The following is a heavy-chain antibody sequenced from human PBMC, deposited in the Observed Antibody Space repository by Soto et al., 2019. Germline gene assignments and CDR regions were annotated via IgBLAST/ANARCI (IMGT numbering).Heavy chain of an antibody. CDR1: GGTFSSYA. D-gene: IGHD6-13*01. Sequence: QVQLVQSGAEVKKPGSSVKVSCKASGGTFSSYAISWVRQAPGQGLEWMGGIIPIFGTANYAQKFQGRVTITADESTSTAYMELSSLRSEDSAVYYCARDLRGSSWYLGYYYYGMDVWGQGTTVTVSS. J-gene: IGHJ6*02. V-gene: IGHV1-69*12. CDR2: IIPIFGTA. CDR3: ARDLRGSSWYLGYYYYGMDV.